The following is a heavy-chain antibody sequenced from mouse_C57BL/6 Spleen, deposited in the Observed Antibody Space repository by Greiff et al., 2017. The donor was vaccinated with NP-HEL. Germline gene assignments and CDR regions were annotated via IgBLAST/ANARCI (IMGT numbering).Heavy chain of an antibody. J-gene: IGHJ2*01. Sequence: QVQLQQSGAELVMPGASVKLSCKASGYTFTSYWMHWVKQRPGQGLEWIGEIDPSDSYTNYNQKFKGKSTLTVDKSSSTAYMQLSSLTSEDSAVYYCARRGVDSSGLYYFDYWGQGTTLTVSS. D-gene: IGHD3-2*02. CDR3: ARRGVDSSGLYYFDY. CDR2: IDPSDSYT. V-gene: IGHV1-69*01. CDR1: GYTFTSYW.